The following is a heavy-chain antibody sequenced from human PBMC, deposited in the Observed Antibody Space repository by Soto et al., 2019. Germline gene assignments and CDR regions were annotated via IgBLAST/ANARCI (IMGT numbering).Heavy chain of an antibody. CDR2: IIPIFGTA. D-gene: IGHD1-26*01. Sequence: QVQLVQSGAEVKKPGSSVKVSCKASGGTFSSYAISWVRQAPGQGLEWMGGIIPIFGTANYAQKFKGRVTITXDXSXSXXYMELSSLRTEDTAVYYCGGHPVGRSYACYYGMDVWGQGTTVTVSS. CDR3: GGHPVGRSYACYYGMDV. V-gene: IGHV1-69*05. CDR1: GGTFSSYA. J-gene: IGHJ6*02.